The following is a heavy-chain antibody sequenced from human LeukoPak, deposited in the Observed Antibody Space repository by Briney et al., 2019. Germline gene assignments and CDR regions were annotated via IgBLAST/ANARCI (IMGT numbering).Heavy chain of an antibody. CDR3: ARDAELAAFDP. D-gene: IGHD6-6*01. J-gene: IGHJ5*02. CDR1: GFTFSSYW. CDR2: IKQDGSEK. V-gene: IGHV3-7*01. Sequence: GGSLRLSCAASGFTFSSYWMSWVRQAPGKGLEWVANIKQDGSEKYYVDSVKGRFTISRDNAKNSLYPQMNSLRAEDTAVYYCARDAELAAFDPWGQGTLVTVSS.